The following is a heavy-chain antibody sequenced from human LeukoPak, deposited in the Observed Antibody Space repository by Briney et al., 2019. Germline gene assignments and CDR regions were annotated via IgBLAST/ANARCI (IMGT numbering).Heavy chain of an antibody. D-gene: IGHD3-22*01. CDR1: GYTFTTYY. CDR2: LNPSSGST. CDR3: ARDGEYYDSSGSYFDY. Sequence: ASVKVSCKASGYTFTTYYMHWGRQAPGQGLEWMGILNPSSGSTSYAQRFQGRVTMTRDTSTSTFYMELRSLKSEDTAVYYCARDGEYYDSSGSYFDYWGQGTAVTVSS. J-gene: IGHJ4*02. V-gene: IGHV1-46*01.